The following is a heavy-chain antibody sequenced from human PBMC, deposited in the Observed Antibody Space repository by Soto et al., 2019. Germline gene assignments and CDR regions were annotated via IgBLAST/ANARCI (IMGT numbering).Heavy chain of an antibody. D-gene: IGHD3-3*01. J-gene: IGHJ6*02. CDR2: IYPGDSDT. V-gene: IGHV5-51*01. CDR1: GYRFASYW. Sequence: PGESLKIFCKGSGYRFASYWVAWVRQMPGKGLEWMGIIYPGDSDTRYSPSFQGLVTMSVDKSTSTAYLQLNSLRAADTAVYYCARQGSSGYYYYGMDVWGQGTTVTVSS. CDR3: ARQGSSGYYYYGMDV.